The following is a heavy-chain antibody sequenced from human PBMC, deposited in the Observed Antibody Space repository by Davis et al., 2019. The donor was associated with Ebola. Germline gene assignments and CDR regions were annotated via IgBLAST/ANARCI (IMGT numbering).Heavy chain of an antibody. CDR1: GFTFSASA. V-gene: IGHV3-23*01. CDR2: ISGNGGFT. CDR3: AKGGLGTYYKYGTDV. D-gene: IGHD7-27*01. Sequence: GESLKISCAASGFTFSASAVHWVRQAPGKGPEWVSSISGNGGFTYYAESVKGRFTISRDNSKNTLHLQMNSLRAEDTAIYYCAKGGLGTYYKYGTDVWGQGTTVTVSS. J-gene: IGHJ6*02.